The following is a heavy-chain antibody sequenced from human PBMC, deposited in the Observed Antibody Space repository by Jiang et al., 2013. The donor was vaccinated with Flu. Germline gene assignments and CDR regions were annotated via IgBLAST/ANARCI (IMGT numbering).Heavy chain of an antibody. CDR2: IKIRTGET. CDR3: ARDPDTPMPIDF. V-gene: IGHV1-2*02. D-gene: IGHD5-18*01. CDR1: GYTFTDYF. J-gene: IGHJ4*02. Sequence: QLVESGAEVKKPGASVKVSCVASGYTFTDYFIHWVRQAPGQGLEWMGWIKIRTGETNYGQRFQDRVTLTRDTSINTAYMELSGLRSADTAVYYCARDPDTPMPIDFWGQGTLVTV.